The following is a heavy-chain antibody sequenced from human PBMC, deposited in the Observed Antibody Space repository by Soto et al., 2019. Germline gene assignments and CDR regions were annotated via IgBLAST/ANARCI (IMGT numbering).Heavy chain of an antibody. CDR3: ARERITIFGVVIIGFDY. D-gene: IGHD3-3*01. V-gene: IGHV1-3*01. CDR2: INAGNGNT. J-gene: IGHJ4*02. CDR1: GYTFTSYA. Sequence: ASVKVSCKASGYTFTSYAMHWVRQAPGQRLEWMGWINAGNGNTKYSQKFQGRVTITRDTSASTAYMELSSLRSEDTAVYYCARERITIFGVVIIGFDYWGQGTLVTVSS.